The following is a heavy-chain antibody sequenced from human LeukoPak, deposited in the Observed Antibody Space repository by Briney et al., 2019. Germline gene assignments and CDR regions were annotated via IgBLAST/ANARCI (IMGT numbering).Heavy chain of an antibody. CDR2: INAGNGNT. J-gene: IGHJ4*02. D-gene: IGHD3-9*01. CDR3: ARGWGRYFDWLD. V-gene: IGHV1-3*01. CDR1: GYTFTSYA. Sequence: ASVKVSCKASGYTFTSYAMHWVRQAPGQRLEWMGWINAGNGNTKYSQKFQGRVTITRDTSASTAYMELSSLRSEDTAVYYCARGWGRYFDWLDWGQGTLVTVSS.